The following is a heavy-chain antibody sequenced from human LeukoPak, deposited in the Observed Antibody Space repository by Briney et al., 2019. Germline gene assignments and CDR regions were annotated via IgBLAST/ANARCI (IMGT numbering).Heavy chain of an antibody. CDR3: ATLNSFGHDY. D-gene: IGHD5-18*01. CDR2: IDTDGRTT. V-gene: IGHV3-74*01. J-gene: IGHJ4*02. Sequence: PGGSLRLSCAASVFTFSSFWMHWVRQPPGKGLVWVSRIDTDGRTTTYADSVKGRFTISRDNARNTVYLQINSLRAEDTAVYYCATLNSFGHDYWGQGILVTVSS. CDR1: VFTFSSFW.